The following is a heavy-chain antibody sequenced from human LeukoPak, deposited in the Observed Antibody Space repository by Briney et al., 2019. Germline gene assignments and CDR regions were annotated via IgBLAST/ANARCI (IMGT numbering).Heavy chain of an antibody. CDR2: ISSSSSYI. CDR1: GFTFSSYS. D-gene: IGHD3-3*02. Sequence: GGSLRLSCAASGFTFSSYSMNWVRQAPGKGLEWVSSISSSSSYIYYADSVKGRFTISRDNAKNSLYLQMNSLRAEDTAVYYRARVYGSIYYYYYYGMDVWGQGTTVTVSS. V-gene: IGHV3-21*01. CDR3: ARVYGSIYYYYYYGMDV. J-gene: IGHJ6*02.